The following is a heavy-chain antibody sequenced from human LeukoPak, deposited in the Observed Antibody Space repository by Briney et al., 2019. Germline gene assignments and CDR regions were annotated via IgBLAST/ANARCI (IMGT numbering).Heavy chain of an antibody. V-gene: IGHV1-18*01. CDR3: ARYRAGRRSYYYYGMDV. J-gene: IGHJ6*02. CDR2: ISAYNGNT. CDR1: GYTFTSYG. Sequence: ASVNVSCTASGYTFTSYGISWVRQAPGQGPEWMGWISAYNGNTNYAQTLQGRVTMTTDTSTSTAYMELRSLRSDDTAVYYCARYRAGRRSYYYYGMDVWGQGTTVTVSS.